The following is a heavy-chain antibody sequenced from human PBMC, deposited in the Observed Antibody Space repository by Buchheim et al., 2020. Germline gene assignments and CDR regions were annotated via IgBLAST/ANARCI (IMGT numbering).Heavy chain of an antibody. Sequence: QVQLVESGGGVVQPGRSLRLSCAASGFTFSSYAMHWVRQAPGKGLEWVAVISYDGSNKYYADSVKGRFTISRDNSKNTVYLQMNSLRAEDTAVYYCARGIRGDFWSGYYYYYGMDVWGQGTT. V-gene: IGHV3-30-3*01. J-gene: IGHJ6*02. CDR1: GFTFSSYA. CDR2: ISYDGSNK. CDR3: ARGIRGDFWSGYYYYYGMDV. D-gene: IGHD3-3*01.